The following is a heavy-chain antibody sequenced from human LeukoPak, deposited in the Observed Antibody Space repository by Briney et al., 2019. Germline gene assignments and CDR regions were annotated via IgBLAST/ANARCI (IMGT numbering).Heavy chain of an antibody. Sequence: GGSLRLSCAASGLTFSSYWMSWVRHAPGKGLEWVANIKQDGSEKYYVDSVKGRFTVSRDNAKNSLYLQMNSLRAEDTAVYYCARVKDSYYYGSGSHAPDYWGQGTLVTVSS. CDR3: ARVKDSYYYGSGSHAPDY. D-gene: IGHD3-10*01. J-gene: IGHJ4*02. CDR2: IKQDGSEK. V-gene: IGHV3-7*01. CDR1: GLTFSSYW.